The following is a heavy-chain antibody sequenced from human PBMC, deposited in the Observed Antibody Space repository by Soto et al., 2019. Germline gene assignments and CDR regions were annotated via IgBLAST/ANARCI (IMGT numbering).Heavy chain of an antibody. CDR3: ARDTPDYYDSSGNSGYNWFAP. D-gene: IGHD3-22*01. V-gene: IGHV4-30-4*01. CDR1: GGSISSGDYY. Sequence: PSETLSLTCTVSGGSISSGDYYWSWIRQPPGKGLEWIGYIYYSGSTYYNPSLKSRVTISVDTSKNQFSLKLSSVTAADTAVYYCARDTPDYYDSSGNSGYNWFAPWGQGTLVTVSS. J-gene: IGHJ5*02. CDR2: IYYSGST.